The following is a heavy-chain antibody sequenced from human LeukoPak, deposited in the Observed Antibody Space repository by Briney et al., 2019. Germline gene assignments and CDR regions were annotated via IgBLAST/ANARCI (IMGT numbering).Heavy chain of an antibody. D-gene: IGHD1-26*01. CDR3: ARHSVGATYNWFDP. CDR2: IYASGNT. Sequence: SETLSLTCTVSGGSISRYYWSWIRQPPGKGLEWIGYIYASGNTNYNPSLKSRVTISVDTSKNQFSLKLSSVTAADTALYYCARHSVGATYNWFDPWGQGTLVTVSS. J-gene: IGHJ5*02. V-gene: IGHV4-4*09. CDR1: GGSISRYY.